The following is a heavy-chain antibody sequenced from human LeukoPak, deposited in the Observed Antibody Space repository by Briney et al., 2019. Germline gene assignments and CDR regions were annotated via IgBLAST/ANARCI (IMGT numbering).Heavy chain of an antibody. CDR3: ARHGRSGSYLGRHSWFDP. J-gene: IGHJ5*02. D-gene: IGHD1-26*01. V-gene: IGHV4-59*08. Sequence: SETLSLTCTVSGGSISSYYWSWIRQPPGKGLEWIGYIYYSGSTNYNPSLKSRVTISVDTSKNQFSLKLSSVTAADTAVYYCARHGRSGSYLGRHSWFDPWGQGTLVTVSS. CDR2: IYYSGST. CDR1: GGSISSYY.